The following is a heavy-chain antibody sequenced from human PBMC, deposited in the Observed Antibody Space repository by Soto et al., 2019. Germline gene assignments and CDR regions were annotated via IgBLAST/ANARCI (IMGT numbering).Heavy chain of an antibody. Sequence: PGESLKISCKGSGYSFTSYWIGWVRQMPGKGLEWMGIIYPGDSDTRYSPSFQGQVTISADKSISTAYLQWSSLKASDTAMYYCARLNPPSEYRGGDCSSMHFDYWGQGTLVTVSS. CDR2: IYPGDSDT. CDR1: GYSFTSYW. V-gene: IGHV5-51*01. CDR3: ARLNPPSEYRGGDCSSMHFDY. D-gene: IGHD2-21*02. J-gene: IGHJ4*02.